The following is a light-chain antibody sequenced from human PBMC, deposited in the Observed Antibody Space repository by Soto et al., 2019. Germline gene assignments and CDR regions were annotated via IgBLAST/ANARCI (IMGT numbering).Light chain of an antibody. CDR2: KAY. CDR3: HPFHDYPVT. CDR1: QSGSTW. V-gene: IGKV1-5*03. J-gene: IGKJ4*01. Sequence: DLQLTKSPSTLSASVGDRVTITCRASQSGSTWLAWYQQKRGKPPKLLIHKAYTLENGVPSRASGSGSGTVFTLTISSLQPDDSANYYCHPFHDYPVTFCGGTKVQI.